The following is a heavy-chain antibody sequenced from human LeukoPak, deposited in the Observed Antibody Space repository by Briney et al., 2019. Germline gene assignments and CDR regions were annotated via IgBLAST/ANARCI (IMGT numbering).Heavy chain of an antibody. CDR2: INAGNGNT. CDR1: GYTFTSYA. Sequence: ASVKVSCKASGYTFTSYAMHWVRQAPGQRLEWMGWINAGNGNTKYSQKFQGGVTITRDTSASTAYMQLSSLRSEDTAVYYCAYGMLGELSLDYWGQGTLVTVSS. J-gene: IGHJ4*02. V-gene: IGHV1-3*01. CDR3: AYGMLGELSLDY. D-gene: IGHD3-16*02.